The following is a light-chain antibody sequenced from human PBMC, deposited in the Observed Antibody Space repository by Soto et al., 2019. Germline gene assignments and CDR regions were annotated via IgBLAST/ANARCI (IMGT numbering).Light chain of an antibody. CDR2: QDT. CDR1: KLGDKY. V-gene: IGLV3-1*01. CDR3: QAWDSSAGVV. Sequence: SYELTQSPSVSVSPGQTASITCSGDKLGDKYACWYQQKPGQSPVLVIYQDTKRPSGIPERFSGSNSGNTATLTISGTQPMDEADYYCQAWDSSAGVVFGGGTKVTVL. J-gene: IGLJ2*01.